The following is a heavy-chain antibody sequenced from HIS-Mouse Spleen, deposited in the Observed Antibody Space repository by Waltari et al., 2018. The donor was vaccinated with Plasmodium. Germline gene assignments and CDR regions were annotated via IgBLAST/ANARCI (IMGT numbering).Heavy chain of an antibody. CDR2: IYSGGST. Sequence: EVQLVETGGGLIQPGGSLRPSCAASGFTCSSTYRSWVRQAPGKGLEWVSVIYSGGSTYYADSVKGRFTISRDNSKNTLYLQMNSLRAEDTAVYYCARAAIAWGSPYYFDYWGQGTLVTVSS. V-gene: IGHV3-53*02. J-gene: IGHJ4*02. CDR3: ARAAIAWGSPYYFDY. D-gene: IGHD7-27*01. CDR1: GFTCSSTY.